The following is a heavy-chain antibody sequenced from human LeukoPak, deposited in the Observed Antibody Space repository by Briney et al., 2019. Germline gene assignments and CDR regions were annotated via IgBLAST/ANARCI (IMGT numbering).Heavy chain of an antibody. Sequence: GGSLRLSCAVSGFRLSDYWMHWVRQVPGKGLVWVSYINTDGTMSTYADSVKGRFTISRDNSKNTLYLQMNSLRAEDTAVYYCAQGGYFTFEMWGQGTMVTVSS. J-gene: IGHJ3*02. CDR1: GFRLSDYW. CDR2: INTDGTMS. CDR3: AQGGYFTFEM. D-gene: IGHD2-2*03. V-gene: IGHV3-74*01.